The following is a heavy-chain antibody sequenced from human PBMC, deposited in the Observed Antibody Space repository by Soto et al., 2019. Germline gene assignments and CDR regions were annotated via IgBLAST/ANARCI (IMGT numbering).Heavy chain of an antibody. CDR1: GGSISSGGYS. CDR3: ARSFSGSYHFDY. J-gene: IGHJ4*02. V-gene: IGHV4-30-2*01. CDR2: IYHSGST. Sequence: PSETLSLTCAVSGGSISSGGYSWSWIRQPPGKGLEWIGYIYHSGSTYYNPSLKSRVTISVDRSKNQFSLKLSSVTAADTAVYYCARSFSGSYHFDYWGQGTLVTLSS. D-gene: IGHD1-26*01.